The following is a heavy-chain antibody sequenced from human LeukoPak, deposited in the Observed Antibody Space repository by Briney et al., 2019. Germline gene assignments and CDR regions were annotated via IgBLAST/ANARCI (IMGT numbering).Heavy chain of an antibody. CDR2: ISSSSSYI. CDR3: TKDFEGTFDP. Sequence: PGGSLRLSCAASGFTFSSYSMNWVRQAPGKGLEWVSSISSSSSYIYYADSVKGRFTISRDIFKNTLYLQMNSLRAEDTAVYYCTKDFEGTFDPWGQGTLVTVSS. J-gene: IGHJ5*02. CDR1: GFTFSSYS. V-gene: IGHV3-21*04.